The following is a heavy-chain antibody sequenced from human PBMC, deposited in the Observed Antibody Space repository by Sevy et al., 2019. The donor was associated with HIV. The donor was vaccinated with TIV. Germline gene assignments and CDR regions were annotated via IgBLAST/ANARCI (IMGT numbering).Heavy chain of an antibody. D-gene: IGHD2-2*02. CDR3: VRAIQSEGSF. Sequence: GGSLRLSCAASGFTFSSYWMSWVRQAPGKPLEWVANIKEDDTVKYYVDSVQGRFTIFRDNGRNLVYLVMNNLRVEDTALYYCVRAIQSEGSFWGQGTLVTVSS. V-gene: IGHV3-7*04. CDR2: IKEDDTVK. CDR1: GFTFSSYW. J-gene: IGHJ4*02.